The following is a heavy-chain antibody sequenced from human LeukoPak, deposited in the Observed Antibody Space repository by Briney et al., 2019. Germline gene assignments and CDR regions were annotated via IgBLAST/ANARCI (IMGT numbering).Heavy chain of an antibody. Sequence: PGGSLRLSCAASGFTFSAYNMNWVRRTPGKGLEWVSSITTSSSYMFYADSVKGRFTISRDNAKNSLYLQMNSLRAEDTGVYYCARRVAVADNYFDYWGQGTLVTVSS. V-gene: IGHV3-21*01. J-gene: IGHJ4*02. CDR1: GFTFSAYN. D-gene: IGHD6-19*01. CDR3: ARRVAVADNYFDY. CDR2: ITTSSSYM.